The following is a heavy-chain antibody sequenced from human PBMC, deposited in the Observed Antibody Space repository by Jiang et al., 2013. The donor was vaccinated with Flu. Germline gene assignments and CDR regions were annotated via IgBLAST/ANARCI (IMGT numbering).Heavy chain of an antibody. J-gene: IGHJ4*02. Sequence: KPTQTLTLTCTFSGFSLTTSEVGVGWIRQPPGKALEWLAVIYSDDHKEYSPSLKSRLTITKDTAKNRVVLTMINMNLVDTGTYYCAHSAQYCARGNCYEVIDSWGPGTLVTVSS. CDR2: IYSDDHK. CDR1: GFSLTTSEVG. CDR3: AHSAQYCARGNCYEVIDS. D-gene: IGHD2-21*01. V-gene: IGHV2-5*02.